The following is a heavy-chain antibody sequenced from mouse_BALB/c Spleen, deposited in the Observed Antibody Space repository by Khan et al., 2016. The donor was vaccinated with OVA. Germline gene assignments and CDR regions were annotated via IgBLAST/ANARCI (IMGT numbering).Heavy chain of an antibody. V-gene: IGHV1S135*01. Sequence: EVQLQESGPELVKPGASVKVSCKASGYSFTDYNMFWVKQSLGKTLEWIGYIDPYTGGTNYNQKFMGRATLTVDKSSSTAFMHLNSLTSGDSAVYYCALIYHYGSGFDYGGQGTTLTVSS. CDR3: ALIYHYGSGFDY. J-gene: IGHJ2*01. CDR1: GYSFTDYN. D-gene: IGHD1-1*01. CDR2: IDPYTGGT.